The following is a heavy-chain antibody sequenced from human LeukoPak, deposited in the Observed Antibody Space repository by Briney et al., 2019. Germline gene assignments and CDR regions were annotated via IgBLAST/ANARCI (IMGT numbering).Heavy chain of an antibody. CDR1: GYTFTSYG. CDR2: ISAYNGNT. J-gene: IGHJ4*02. V-gene: IGHV1-18*01. Sequence: ASVKVSCKASGYTFTSYGTSWVRQAPGQGLEWMGWISAYNGNTNYAQKLQGRVTMTTDTSTGTAYMELRSLRPDDTAVYYCARPRWRCCSGGSCFPALDYWGQGTLVTVSS. D-gene: IGHD2-15*01. CDR3: ARPRWRCCSGGSCFPALDY.